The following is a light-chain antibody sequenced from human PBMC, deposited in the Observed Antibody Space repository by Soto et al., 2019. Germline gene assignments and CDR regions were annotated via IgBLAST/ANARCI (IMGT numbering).Light chain of an antibody. CDR2: EVS. J-gene: IGLJ1*01. Sequence: QSALTQPASVSGSPGQSITISCTGTSSDVGDYDYVSWYQQHPGKAPKLLISEVSNRPSGVSFRFSGSKSGTTASLTISGLQAEDEADYYCSSYTSTTSYVFGAGTKVTVL. CDR1: SSDVGDYDY. CDR3: SSYTSTTSYV. V-gene: IGLV2-14*01.